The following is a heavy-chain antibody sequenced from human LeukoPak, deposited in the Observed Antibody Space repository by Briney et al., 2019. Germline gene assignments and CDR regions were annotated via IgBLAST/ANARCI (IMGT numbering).Heavy chain of an antibody. V-gene: IGHV4-39*07. CDR2: IYHSGST. D-gene: IGHD1-26*01. CDR3: ARVSYSGSYLVY. CDR1: GDSISTSNSY. J-gene: IGHJ4*02. Sequence: PSETLSLTCTVSGDSISTSNSYWGWIRQPPGKRLECIGSIYHSGSTYYNPSLKSRVTISVDTSKNQFSLKLSSVTAADTAVYYCARVSYSGSYLVYWGQGTLVTVSS.